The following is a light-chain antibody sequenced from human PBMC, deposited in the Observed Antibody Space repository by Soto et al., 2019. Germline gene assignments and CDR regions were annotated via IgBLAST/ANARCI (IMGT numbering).Light chain of an antibody. CDR1: QGINNF. CDR2: DAS. Sequence: DIRMTQSPPSLSASVGDKITITCRANQGINNFLVWYHQKPGEVPKLLMYDASTLQSGASSRFSGSGSGTVFTLTINSLQPEDVGSYYCQRYDSVPRTFGQGTKVEVK. CDR3: QRYDSVPRT. J-gene: IGKJ1*01. V-gene: IGKV1-27*01.